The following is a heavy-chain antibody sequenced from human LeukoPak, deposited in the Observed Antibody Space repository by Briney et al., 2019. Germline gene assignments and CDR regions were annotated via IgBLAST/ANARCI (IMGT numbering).Heavy chain of an antibody. J-gene: IGHJ6*03. CDR2: IYFSGGNT. V-gene: IGHV3-23*01. CDR1: GFTFSNYA. Sequence: PGGSLRLSCAASGFTFSNYAMSWVRQAPGKGLEWVSTIYFSGGNTYSADSVKGRFTISRDNSRNTLYLQMNSLRAEDTAVYYCARDTRYSGSYYYYYYMDVWGKGTTVTVSS. CDR3: ARDTRYSGSYYYYYYMDV. D-gene: IGHD1-26*01.